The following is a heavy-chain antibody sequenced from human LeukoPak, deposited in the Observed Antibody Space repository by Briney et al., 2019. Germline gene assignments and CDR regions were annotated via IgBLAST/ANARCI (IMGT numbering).Heavy chain of an antibody. J-gene: IGHJ4*02. Sequence: MTSGTLSLTCTVSGASISSTSYYWGWIRQPPGKGLEWIGSTYYRGTTYYNPSLKSRVTISVDTSKNQFSLQLSSVTAADTAVYYCARDWNRYAYWGQGTLVTVSS. D-gene: IGHD1-1*01. CDR3: ARDWNRYAY. CDR1: GASISSTSYY. V-gene: IGHV4-39*07. CDR2: TYYRGTT.